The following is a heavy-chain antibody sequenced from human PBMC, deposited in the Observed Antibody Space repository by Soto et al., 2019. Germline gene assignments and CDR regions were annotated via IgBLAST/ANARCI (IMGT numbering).Heavy chain of an antibody. J-gene: IGHJ4*02. CDR2: IYGGGTT. Sequence: EVQLVESGGGLIQPGGSLRLSCAASGFAVSSKYMTWVRQAPVKGLEWVSVIYGGGTTYYADSVKGRFTISRDTSKNTLYLQMNGLRAEDTAVYYCVQTTGWPGFDFWGQGTLVTVSS. CDR3: VQTTGWPGFDF. D-gene: IGHD6-19*01. V-gene: IGHV3-53*01. CDR1: GFAVSSKY.